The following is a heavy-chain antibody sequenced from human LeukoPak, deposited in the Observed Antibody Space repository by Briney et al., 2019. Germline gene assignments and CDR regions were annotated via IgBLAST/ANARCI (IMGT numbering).Heavy chain of an antibody. D-gene: IGHD3-9*01. Sequence: RTGGSLRLSCAASGFTFDDYGMSWVRQAPGKGLEWVSGINWNGGSTGYADSVKGRFTISRDNAKNSLYLQMNSLRAEDTAVYYCARAGSGYFDWLSDFDYWGQGTLVTVSS. CDR3: ARAGSGYFDWLSDFDY. J-gene: IGHJ4*02. CDR2: INWNGGST. V-gene: IGHV3-20*04. CDR1: GFTFDDYG.